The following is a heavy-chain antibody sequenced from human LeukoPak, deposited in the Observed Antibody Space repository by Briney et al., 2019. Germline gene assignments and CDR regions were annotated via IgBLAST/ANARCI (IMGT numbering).Heavy chain of an antibody. CDR2: IYPGDSDT. CDR1: GYSFTSYW. V-gene: IGHV5-51*01. D-gene: IGHD2-2*01. CDR3: ARSSCSNINCRGNWFDP. Sequence: GESLKISCKGSGYSFTSYWIAWVRQMPGKGLEWMGIIYPGDSDTRYSPSFQGQVTISADKSISTAYPQWSSLKASDTAMYYCARSSCSNINCRGNWFDPWGQGTLVTVSS. J-gene: IGHJ5*02.